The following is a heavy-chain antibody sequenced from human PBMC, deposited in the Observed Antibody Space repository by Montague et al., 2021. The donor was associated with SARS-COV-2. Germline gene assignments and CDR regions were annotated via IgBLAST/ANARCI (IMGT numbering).Heavy chain of an antibody. D-gene: IGHD2-2*02. CDR1: GFTFDDYA. J-gene: IGHJ4*02. CDR3: AKLGSYTDY. V-gene: IGHV3-9*01. Sequence: SRRLSCAASGFTFDDYAMHWVRQAPGKGLEWVSGISWNSGSIGYADSVKGRFTISRDNAKNSLYLQMNSLRAEDTALYYCAKLGSYTDYWGQGTLVTVSS. CDR2: ISWNSGSI.